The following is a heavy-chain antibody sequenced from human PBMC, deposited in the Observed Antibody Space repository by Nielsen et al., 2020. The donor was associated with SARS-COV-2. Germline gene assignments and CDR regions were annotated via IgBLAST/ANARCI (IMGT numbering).Heavy chain of an antibody. CDR1: GGTLSNSA. CDR3: ARAGKKFGSAIGS. CDR2: NIPSVGSS. V-gene: IGHV1-69*04. J-gene: IGHJ5*02. D-gene: IGHD3-10*01. Sequence: SVKVSCKTSGGTLSNSAINWVREAPGQGLEWMGRNIPSVGSSNYIQKFQGRITFNADMSTNTAYLELRSLKPDDTAVYFCARAGKKFGSAIGSWGQGTLVTVSS.